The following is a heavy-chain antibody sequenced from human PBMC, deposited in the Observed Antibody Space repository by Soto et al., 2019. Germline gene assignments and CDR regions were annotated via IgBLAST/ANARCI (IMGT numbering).Heavy chain of an antibody. CDR3: EKVWTAMVDEPAAGCDY. CDR2: ISGSGGST. D-gene: IGHD5-18*01. Sequence: PGGSLRLSCAASGFTFSSYAMSWVRQAPGKGLEWVSAISGSGGSTYYADSVKGRFTISRDNSKNTLYLQMNSLRAEDTAVYYCEKVWTAMVDEPAAGCDYWGQGTLVTVSS. V-gene: IGHV3-23*01. CDR1: GFTFSSYA. J-gene: IGHJ4*02.